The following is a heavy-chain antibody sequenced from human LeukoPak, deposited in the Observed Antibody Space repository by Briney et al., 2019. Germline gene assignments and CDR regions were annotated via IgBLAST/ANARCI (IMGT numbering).Heavy chain of an antibody. V-gene: IGHV4-34*01. D-gene: IGHD6-6*01. CDR1: GGSFSGYY. J-gene: IGHJ5*02. CDR2: TNHSGST. CDR3: ARDGFEYSSSPGWFDP. Sequence: SETLSLTCAVYGGSFSGYYWSWIRQPPGKGLEWIGETNHSGSTNYNPSLKSRVTISVDTSKNQFSLKLSSVTAADTAVYYCARDGFEYSSSPGWFDPWGQGTLVTVSS.